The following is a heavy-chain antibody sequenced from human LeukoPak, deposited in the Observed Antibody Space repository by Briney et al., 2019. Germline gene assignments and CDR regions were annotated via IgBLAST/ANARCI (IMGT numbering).Heavy chain of an antibody. D-gene: IGHD3-3*01. CDR1: GFTFSSFG. Sequence: GGSLRLSCAPSGFTFSSFGIHWVRQAPGKGLEWVSFIRFDGSDKYYADSVKGRFTISRDDSKKTLYLQMNSLRTEDTAVYYCVKDVGYYGFWSGPDYWGQGTLVTVSS. CDR3: VKDVGYYGFWSGPDY. V-gene: IGHV3-30*02. J-gene: IGHJ4*02. CDR2: IRFDGSDK.